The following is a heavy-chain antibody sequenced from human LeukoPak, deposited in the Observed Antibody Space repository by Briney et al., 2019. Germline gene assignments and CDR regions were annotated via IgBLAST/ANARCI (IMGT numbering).Heavy chain of an antibody. CDR1: GYTFTGYY. Sequence: ASVKVSCKASGYTFTGYYMHWVRQAPGQGLEWMGWINPNSGGTNYAQKFQGRVTMTRDTFISTAYMELSRLRSDDTAVYYCARSWIGRAVAGKGEFDYWGQGTLVTVSS. CDR3: ARSWIGRAVAGKGEFDY. D-gene: IGHD6-19*01. CDR2: INPNSGGT. J-gene: IGHJ4*02. V-gene: IGHV1-2*02.